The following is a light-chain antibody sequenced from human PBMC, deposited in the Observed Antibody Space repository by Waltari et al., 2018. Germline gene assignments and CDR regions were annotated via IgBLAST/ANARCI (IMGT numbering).Light chain of an antibody. J-gene: IGLJ1*01. V-gene: IGLV3-1*01. Sequence: SYALTQPPSVSVSPGQTASITCSGDKLGEKYACWYQQKPGQSPVLVIYQDNKRPSGIPERISGSNSGHTATLTISGTQAMDEADYYCQAWDNSLVVFGTGTAVTVL. CDR1: KLGEKY. CDR3: QAWDNSLVV. CDR2: QDN.